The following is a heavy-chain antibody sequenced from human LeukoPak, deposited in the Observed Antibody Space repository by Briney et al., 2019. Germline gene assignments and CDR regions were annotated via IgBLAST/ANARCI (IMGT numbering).Heavy chain of an antibody. Sequence: PSETLSLTCAVYGESFSGYYWSWIRQAPGKGPEWIGEINDSGSSNYNPSLKSRVTISVDTSKNQFSLKLSSVTAADTAVYYCARSTYCSGGSCSHNWFDPWGQGTLVTVSS. J-gene: IGHJ5*02. D-gene: IGHD2-15*01. V-gene: IGHV4-34*01. CDR3: ARSTYCSGGSCSHNWFDP. CDR1: GESFSGYY. CDR2: INDSGSS.